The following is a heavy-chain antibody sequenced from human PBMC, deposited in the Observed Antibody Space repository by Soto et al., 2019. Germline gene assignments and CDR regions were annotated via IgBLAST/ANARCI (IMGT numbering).Heavy chain of an antibody. D-gene: IGHD7-27*01. J-gene: IGHJ5*01. V-gene: IGHV4-30-4*01. CDR3: ARGRYCLTGRCFPNWFDS. CDR2: IYKSATT. Sequence: SETLSLTCSVSGNSISNLDYFWAWIRQPPGQALEYIGYIYKSATTYYNPSFESRVAISVDTSKSQFSLNVTSVTAADTAVYFCARGRYCLTGRCFPNWFDSWGQGALVTV. CDR1: GNSISNLDYF.